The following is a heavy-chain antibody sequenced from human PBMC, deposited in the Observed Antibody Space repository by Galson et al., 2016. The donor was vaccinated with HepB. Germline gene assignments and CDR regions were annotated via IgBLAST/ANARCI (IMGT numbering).Heavy chain of an antibody. V-gene: IGHV5-51*01. Sequence: QSGAEVTKPGESLKISCKGSGYTFTSYWIGWVRQMPGKGLEWMGIIYPGDSDTRYSPSFQGQVTISADKSIRTAYLQWSSLKASDTAMYYCARTYNSTWKPFEYWGQGTLVTVSS. J-gene: IGHJ4*02. D-gene: IGHD6-13*01. CDR2: IYPGDSDT. CDR1: GYTFTSYW. CDR3: ARTYNSTWKPFEY.